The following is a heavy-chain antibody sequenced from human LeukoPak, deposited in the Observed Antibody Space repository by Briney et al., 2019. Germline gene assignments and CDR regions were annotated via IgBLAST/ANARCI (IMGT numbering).Heavy chain of an antibody. CDR1: GFTFRNIW. CDR2: INNDGTET. J-gene: IGHJ4*02. V-gene: IGHV3-74*01. Sequence: GGSLRLSCAASGFTFRNIWMHWVRQAPGKGLVWVSRINNDGTETTYADSVRGRFTISRDNAKNTLYLQMNSLKTEDTAVYYCARIIGYSNQFDYWGQGTLVTVSS. D-gene: IGHD5-18*01. CDR3: ARIIGYSNQFDY.